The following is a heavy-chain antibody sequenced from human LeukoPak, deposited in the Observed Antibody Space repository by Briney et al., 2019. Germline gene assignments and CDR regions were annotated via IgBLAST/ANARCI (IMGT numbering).Heavy chain of an antibody. V-gene: IGHV3-21*01. CDR3: ARDLRYSDSSGYYFWFDP. CDR1: GFTFSSYA. D-gene: IGHD3-22*01. J-gene: IGHJ5*02. Sequence: GGSLRLSCAASGFTFSSYAMNWVRQAPGKGLEWVSSISSGSSYIYYADSVKGRFTISRDNAKNSLYLQMNSLRAEDTAVYYCARDLRYSDSSGYYFWFDPWGQGTLVTVSS. CDR2: ISSGSSYI.